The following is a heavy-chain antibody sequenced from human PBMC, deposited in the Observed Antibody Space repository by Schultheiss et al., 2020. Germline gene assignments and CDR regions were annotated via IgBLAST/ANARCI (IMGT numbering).Heavy chain of an antibody. CDR1: GGSISSSSYY. D-gene: IGHD2-2*01. CDR2: IYTSGST. Sequence: SETLSLTCTVSGGSISSSSYYWGWIRQPPGKGLEWIGSIYTSGSTNYNPSLKSRVTISVDTSKNQFSLKLSSVTAADTAVYYCARGIQYQSYGVDVWGQGTTVTVSS. J-gene: IGHJ6*02. CDR3: ARGIQYQSYGVDV. V-gene: IGHV4-39*01.